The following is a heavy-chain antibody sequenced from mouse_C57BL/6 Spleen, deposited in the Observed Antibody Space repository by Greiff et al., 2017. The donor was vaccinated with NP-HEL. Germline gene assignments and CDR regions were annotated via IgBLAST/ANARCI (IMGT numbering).Heavy chain of an antibody. Sequence: VQLQQSGPELVKPGASVKISCKASGYTFTDYYMNWVKQSHGKSLEWIGDINPNNGGTSYNQKFKGKATLTVDKSSSTAYMELRSLTSEDSAVYYCARLENFYDYEAMDYWGQGTSVTVSS. CDR2: INPNNGGT. CDR1: GYTFTDYY. V-gene: IGHV1-26*01. J-gene: IGHJ4*01. CDR3: ARLENFYDYEAMDY. D-gene: IGHD1-1*01.